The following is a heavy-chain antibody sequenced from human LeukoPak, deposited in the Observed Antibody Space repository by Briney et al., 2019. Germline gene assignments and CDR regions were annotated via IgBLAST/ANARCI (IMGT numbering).Heavy chain of an antibody. J-gene: IGHJ4*02. D-gene: IGHD3-22*01. CDR1: GFTFSSYA. CDR2: ISGSGGST. Sequence: GGSLRLSRAASGFTFSSYAMSWVRQAPEKGLEWVSAISGSGGSTYYADSVKGRFTISRDNSKNTLYLQMNSLRAEDTAVYYCAKEGLYYYDSSGYSADFDYWGQGTLVTVSS. CDR3: AKEGLYYYDSSGYSADFDY. V-gene: IGHV3-23*01.